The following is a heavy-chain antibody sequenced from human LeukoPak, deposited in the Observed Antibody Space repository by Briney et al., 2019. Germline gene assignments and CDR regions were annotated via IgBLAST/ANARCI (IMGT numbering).Heavy chain of an antibody. V-gene: IGHV4-34*01. CDR2: INHSGST. D-gene: IGHD6-13*01. CDR3: ARELSWYRRGNFDY. Sequence: SETLSLTCAVYGGSFSGYYWSWIRQPPGKGLEWIGEINHSGSTNYNPSLKSRVTISVDTSKNQFSLKLSSVTAADTAVYYCARELSWYRRGNFDYWGQGTLVTVSS. J-gene: IGHJ4*02. CDR1: GGSFSGYY.